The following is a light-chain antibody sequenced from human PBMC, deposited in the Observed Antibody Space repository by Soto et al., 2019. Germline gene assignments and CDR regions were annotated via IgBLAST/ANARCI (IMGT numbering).Light chain of an antibody. Sequence: DIQMTQSPSTLSASVGDRVTITCRASQSISSWLAWYQQKPGKAPKLLIYDASSLESGVPSRFSGSVSGTAFTLNISSLQPDDFATYYCQQYNSDPWTFGQGTKVEIK. CDR2: DAS. CDR1: QSISSW. CDR3: QQYNSDPWT. J-gene: IGKJ1*01. V-gene: IGKV1-5*01.